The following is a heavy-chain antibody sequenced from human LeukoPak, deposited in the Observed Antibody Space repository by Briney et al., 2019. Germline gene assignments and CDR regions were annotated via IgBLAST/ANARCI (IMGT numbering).Heavy chain of an antibody. CDR1: GFTFRNYN. D-gene: IGHD3-16*01. CDR3: AKVRWGSDNALDS. CDR2: ISHDGSNK. Sequence: GGSLRLSCAASGFTFRNYNMHWVRQAPGKGLEWLAVISHDGSNKHYADSVKGRITISRDNSMNTLYLQMNSLTAEDTAVYYCAKVRWGSDNALDSWGQGTLVTGSS. V-gene: IGHV3-30*18. J-gene: IGHJ4*02.